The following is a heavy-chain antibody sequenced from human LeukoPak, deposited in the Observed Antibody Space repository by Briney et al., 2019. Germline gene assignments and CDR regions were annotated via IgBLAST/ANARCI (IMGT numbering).Heavy chain of an antibody. CDR3: ANLGVTTSAFDI. J-gene: IGHJ3*02. V-gene: IGHV3-30-3*01. CDR2: ISYDGSNK. D-gene: IGHD4-17*01. Sequence: GGSLRLSCAASGFTFSSYAMHWVRQAPGKGLEWVAVISYDGSNKYYADSVKGRFTISRDNSKNTLYLQMNSLRAEDTAVYYCANLGVTTSAFDIWGQGTMVTVSS. CDR1: GFTFSSYA.